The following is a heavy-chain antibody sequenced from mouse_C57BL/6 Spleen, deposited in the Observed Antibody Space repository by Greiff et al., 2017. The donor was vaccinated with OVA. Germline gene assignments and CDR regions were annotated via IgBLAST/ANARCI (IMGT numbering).Heavy chain of an antibody. V-gene: IGHV1-61*01. D-gene: IGHD1-1*01. CDR3: ARSRWVSYYYGSNWYFDV. CDR1: GYTFTSYW. CDR2: IYPSDSET. Sequence: QVQLQQPGAELVRPGSSVKLSCKASGYTFTSYWMDWVKQRPGQGLEWIGNIYPSDSETPYNQKFKDKATLTVDKSSSTAYMQLSSLTAEDSAVYYCARSRWVSYYYGSNWYFDVWGTGTTVTVSS. J-gene: IGHJ1*03.